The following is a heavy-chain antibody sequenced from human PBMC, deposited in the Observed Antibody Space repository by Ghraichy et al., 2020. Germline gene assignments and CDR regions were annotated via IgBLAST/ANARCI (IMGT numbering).Heavy chain of an antibody. J-gene: IGHJ4*02. D-gene: IGHD5-18*01. Sequence: SETLSLTCAVSGGSISSSNWWSWVRQPPGKGLEWIGEIYHSGSTNYNPSLKSRVTISVDKSKNQFSLKLSSVTAADTAVYYCARMGWIQLWSFDYWGQGTLVTVSS. CDR2: IYHSGST. CDR1: GGSISSSNW. CDR3: ARMGWIQLWSFDY. V-gene: IGHV4-4*02.